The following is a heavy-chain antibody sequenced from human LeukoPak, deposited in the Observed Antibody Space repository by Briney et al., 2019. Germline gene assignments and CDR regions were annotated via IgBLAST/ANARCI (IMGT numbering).Heavy chain of an antibody. CDR3: ARSTPPIGRSTYYFDY. CDR1: GFTFSSYA. Sequence: PGGSLRLSCAASGFTFSSYAMSWVRQAPGKGLEWVSAISGSGGSTYYADSVKGRFTISRDNSKNTLYLQMNSLRAEDTAVYYCARSTPPIGRSTYYFDYWGQGTLVTVSS. CDR2: ISGSGGST. D-gene: IGHD1-1*01. V-gene: IGHV3-23*01. J-gene: IGHJ4*02.